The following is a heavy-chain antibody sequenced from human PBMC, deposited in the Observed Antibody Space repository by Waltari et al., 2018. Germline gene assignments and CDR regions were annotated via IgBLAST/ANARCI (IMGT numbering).Heavy chain of an antibody. Sequence: EVQLLESGGGLVQPGESLRLSCIASGFTFNTYAMNWVRQAPGKGLGWLSSLTGNGAITYYAQSVKGRFTISRDNSKNTLYLQMNSLRAEDTAVYYCAKAYPRFTDLDYWSQGTLVTVSS. CDR3: AKAYPRFTDLDY. CDR1: GFTFNTYA. CDR2: LTGNGAIT. V-gene: IGHV3-23*01. J-gene: IGHJ4*02.